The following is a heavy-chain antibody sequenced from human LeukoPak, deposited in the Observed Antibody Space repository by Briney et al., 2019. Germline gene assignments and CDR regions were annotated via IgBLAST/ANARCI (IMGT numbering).Heavy chain of an antibody. CDR2: IYYSGST. J-gene: IGHJ4*02. CDR1: GGSISSSSYD. Sequence: SETLSLTCTVSGGSISSSSYDWGWIRQPQGKGLEWIGSIYYSGSTYYNQSLKSRFTISVDTSKNQFSLKLSSVTAADTAVYYCASGYCSGGSCLVFDYWGQGTLVTVSS. CDR3: ASGYCSGGSCLVFDY. D-gene: IGHD2-15*01. V-gene: IGHV4-39*01.